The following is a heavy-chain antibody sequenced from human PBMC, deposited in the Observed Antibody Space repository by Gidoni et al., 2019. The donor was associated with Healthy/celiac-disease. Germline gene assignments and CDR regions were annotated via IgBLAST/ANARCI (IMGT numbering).Heavy chain of an antibody. D-gene: IGHD3-22*01. CDR1: GGTFSNYA. CDR2: IIPIFGTA. Sequence: QVQLVQSGAEVKKPGSSVKVSCKASGGTFSNYAISWVRQAPGQGREWMGGIIPIFGTANYAQKFQGRVTITADESTSTAYMELSSLRSEDTAVYYCARVGDYYDSSGWSWYFDLWGRGTLVTVSS. CDR3: ARVGDYYDSSGWSWYFDL. V-gene: IGHV1-69*01. J-gene: IGHJ2*01.